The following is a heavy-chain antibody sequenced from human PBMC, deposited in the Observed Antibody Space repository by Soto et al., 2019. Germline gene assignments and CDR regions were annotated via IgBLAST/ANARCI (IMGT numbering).Heavy chain of an antibody. V-gene: IGHV4-39*07. J-gene: IGHJ5*02. D-gene: IGHD2-2*01. CDR2: MYHGGST. CDR3: ARVPDR. Sequence: SETLSLTCTVSGGSISSSSYYWGWIRQPPGKGLECVGNMYHGGSTYYNPSLKSRVTISVDRSKNQFSLKLSSVTAADTAVYYCARVPDRWGQGTLVTSPQ. CDR1: GGSISSSSYY.